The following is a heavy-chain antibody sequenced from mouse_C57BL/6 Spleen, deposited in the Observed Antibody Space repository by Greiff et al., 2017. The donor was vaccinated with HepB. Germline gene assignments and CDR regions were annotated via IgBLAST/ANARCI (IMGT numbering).Heavy chain of an antibody. D-gene: IGHD1-1*01. CDR2: IWWDDDK. CDR3: ARPFTTVVANPWYFDV. Sequence: QVTLKVSGPGILQPSQTLSLTCSFSGFSLSTFGMGVGWIRQPSGKGLEWLAHIWWDDDKYYNPALKSRRTISKDTSKNQVFLKIANVDTADTATYYCARPFTTVVANPWYFDVWGTGTTVTVSS. V-gene: IGHV8-8*01. J-gene: IGHJ1*03. CDR1: GFSLSTFGMG.